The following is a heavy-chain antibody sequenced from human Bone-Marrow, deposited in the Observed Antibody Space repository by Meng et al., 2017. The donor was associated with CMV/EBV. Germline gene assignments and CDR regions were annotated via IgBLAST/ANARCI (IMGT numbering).Heavy chain of an antibody. CDR3: ARGREPKWERVPLDD. D-gene: IGHD1-1*01. J-gene: IGHJ4*02. V-gene: IGHV3-11*01. CDR1: GFTFSDYY. CDR2: ISSSGSIR. Sequence: GESLKISCAASGFTFSDYYMTWIRQAPGKGLEWLSHISSSGSIRHYADSVKGRFTISRDNAKNSLYLQMNSLRAEDTAVYYCARGREPKWERVPLDDWGQGTMVTV.